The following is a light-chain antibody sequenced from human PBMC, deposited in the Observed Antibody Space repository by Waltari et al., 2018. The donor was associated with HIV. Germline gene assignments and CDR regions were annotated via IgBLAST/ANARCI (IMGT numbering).Light chain of an antibody. CDR3: LLSFNGVVV. Sequence: QAVVTQEPSLTVSPGGTVTLTCAPSTGPVTRGHCPYWFQRRPGQAPKTLIYDTTNRHSWTPARFSGSLLGGKAALTLSGAQFEDEADYFCLLSFNGVVVFGGGTTLTVL. J-gene: IGLJ2*01. CDR1: TGPVTRGHC. V-gene: IGLV7-46*01. CDR2: DTT.